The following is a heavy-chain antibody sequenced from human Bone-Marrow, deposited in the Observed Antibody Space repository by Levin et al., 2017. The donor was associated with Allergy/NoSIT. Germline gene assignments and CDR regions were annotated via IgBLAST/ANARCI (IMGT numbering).Heavy chain of an antibody. J-gene: IGHJ4*02. CDR3: ARGLYNWNDVIDY. D-gene: IGHD1-1*01. CDR1: GFTFSNYW. Sequence: PGGSLRLSCAASGFTFSNYWMHWVRQAPGKGLVWLSRISSDGSTTNYADSVKGRFTISRDNAKNTRYLQMNTLRAEGTAVYYCARGLYNWNDVIDYWGQGTLVTVSS. V-gene: IGHV3-74*01. CDR2: ISSDGSTT.